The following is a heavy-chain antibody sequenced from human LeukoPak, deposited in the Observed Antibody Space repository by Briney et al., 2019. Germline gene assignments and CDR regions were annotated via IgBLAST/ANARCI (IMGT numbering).Heavy chain of an antibody. CDR3: ARGPYYYYGMDV. CDR1: GGTFSSYA. V-gene: IGHV1-69*13. Sequence: SVKVSCKASGGTFSSYAISWVRQAPGQGLEWMGGIIPIFGTANYAQKFQGRVTITADESTSTAYMELSSLRSEDTAVYYCARGPYYYYGMDVWGQGTTVTVSS. J-gene: IGHJ6*02. CDR2: IIPIFGTA.